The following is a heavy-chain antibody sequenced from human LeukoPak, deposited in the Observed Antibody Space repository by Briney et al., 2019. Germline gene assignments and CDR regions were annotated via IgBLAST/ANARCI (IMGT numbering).Heavy chain of an antibody. Sequence: GGSHRLSCTASAFTVSSNYMSWVRQAPGKGLEWVPVTYSGGSTYYADSVKGRFTISRDNSKNTLYLQMNSLRAEDTAVYYCASTGLLGLDYWGQGTLVTVSS. CDR1: AFTVSSNY. V-gene: IGHV3-53*01. CDR3: ASTGLLGLDY. J-gene: IGHJ4*02. CDR2: TYSGGST. D-gene: IGHD2-15*01.